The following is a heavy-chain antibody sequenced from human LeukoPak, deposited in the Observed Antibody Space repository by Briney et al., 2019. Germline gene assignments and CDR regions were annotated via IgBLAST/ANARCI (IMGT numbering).Heavy chain of an antibody. CDR3: ARDSIPYCSGGSCYDYYYYGMDV. V-gene: IGHV1-18*01. J-gene: IGHJ6*02. CDR1: GYTFTSYG. CDR2: ISAYNGNT. Sequence: ASVKVSCKASGYTFTSYGISWVRQAPGQGLEWMGWISAYNGNTNYAQKLQGRVTMTTDTSTSTAYMELRSLRSDDTAVYYCARDSIPYCSGGSCYDYYYYGMDVWGQGTTVTVSS. D-gene: IGHD2-15*01.